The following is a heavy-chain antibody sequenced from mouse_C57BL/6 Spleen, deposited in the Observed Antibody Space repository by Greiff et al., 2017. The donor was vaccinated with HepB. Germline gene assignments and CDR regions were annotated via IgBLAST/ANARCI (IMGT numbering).Heavy chain of an antibody. CDR2: ISNGGGST. CDR3: AVYYDYGASFAY. V-gene: IGHV5-12*01. J-gene: IGHJ3*01. CDR1: GFTFSDYY. Sequence: EVKLMESGGGLVQPGGSLKLSCAASGFTFSDYYMYWVRQTPEKRLEWVAYISNGGGSTYYPDTVKGRFTISRDNAKNTLYLQMSRLKSEDTAMYYCAVYYDYGASFAYWGQGTLVTVSA. D-gene: IGHD2-4*01.